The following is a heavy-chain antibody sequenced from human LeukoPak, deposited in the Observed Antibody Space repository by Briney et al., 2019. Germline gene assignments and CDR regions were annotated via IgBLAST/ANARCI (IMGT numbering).Heavy chain of an antibody. CDR1: GFTFSSYS. J-gene: IGHJ4*02. CDR3: AQAKTIFGVITPDY. CDR2: ISSSSSYI. Sequence: GGSLRLSCAASGFTFSSYSMNWVRQAPGKGLEWVSSISSSSSYIYYADSVKGRFTISRDNAKNSLYLQMNSLRAEDTAVYYCAQAKTIFGVITPDYWGQGTLVTVSS. V-gene: IGHV3-21*04. D-gene: IGHD3-3*01.